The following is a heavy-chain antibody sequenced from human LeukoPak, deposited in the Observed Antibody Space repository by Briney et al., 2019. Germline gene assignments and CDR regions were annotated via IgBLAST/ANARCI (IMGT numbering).Heavy chain of an antibody. CDR3: ARAEYYGSGSSTAFDI. Sequence: GASVKVSCKASGYTFTGYYMHWVRQAPGQGLEWMGWINPNSGGTNYAQKFQGRVTMTRDTSISTAYMELSRLRSDDTAVYYCARAEYYGSGSSTAFDIWGKGTMVTVSS. V-gene: IGHV1-2*02. CDR1: GYTFTGYY. J-gene: IGHJ3*02. D-gene: IGHD3-10*01. CDR2: INPNSGGT.